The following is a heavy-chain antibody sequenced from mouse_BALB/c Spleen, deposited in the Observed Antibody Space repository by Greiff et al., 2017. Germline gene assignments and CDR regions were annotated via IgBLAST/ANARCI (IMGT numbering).Heavy chain of an antibody. D-gene: IGHD1-1*01. V-gene: IGHV5-6-2*01. CDR2: INSNGGST. CDR1: GFTFSSYY. CDR3: ARHDGSSFYWYFDV. Sequence: EVKLVESGGGLVKLGGSLKLSCAASGFTFSSYYMSWVRQTPEKRLELVAAINSNGGSTYYPDTVKGRFTISRDNAKNTLYLQMSSLKSEDTALYYCARHDGSSFYWYFDVWGAGTTVTVSS. J-gene: IGHJ1*01.